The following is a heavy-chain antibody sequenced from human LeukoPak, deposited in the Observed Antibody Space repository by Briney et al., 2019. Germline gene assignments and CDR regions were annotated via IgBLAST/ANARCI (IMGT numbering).Heavy chain of an antibody. V-gene: IGHV4-59*12. J-gene: IGHJ4*02. CDR1: GGSISSYY. CDR3: AREPYSSGWYVD. D-gene: IGHD6-19*01. CDR2: ISYSGNT. Sequence: PSETLSLTCTVSGGSISSYYWSWIRQPPGKGLEWIGYISYSGNTNYNPSLKSRVTISVDTSKNQFSLKLTSVTAADTAVYYCAREPYSSGWYVDWGQGTLVTVSS.